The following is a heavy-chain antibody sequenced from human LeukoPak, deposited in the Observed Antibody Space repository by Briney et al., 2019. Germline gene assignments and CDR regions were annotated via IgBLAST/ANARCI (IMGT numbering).Heavy chain of an antibody. CDR1: GYSISSGYY. D-gene: IGHD3-10*01. Sequence: SETLSLTCTVSGYSISSGYYWGWIRQPPGKGLEWIGSIYHSGSTYYNPSLKSRVTISVDTSKNQFSLKLSSVTAADTAVYYCARAIITMVRGVILNWFDPWGQGTLVTVSS. CDR2: IYHSGST. J-gene: IGHJ5*02. V-gene: IGHV4-38-2*02. CDR3: ARAIITMVRGVILNWFDP.